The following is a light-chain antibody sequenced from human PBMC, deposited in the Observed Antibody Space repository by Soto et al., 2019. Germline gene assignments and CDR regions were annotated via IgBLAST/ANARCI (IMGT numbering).Light chain of an antibody. Sequence: DIVMTQSPLSLPVTPGEPASISCRSSQSLLHSDGYNYLDWYLQKPGQSPQLLIYLGSTRASGVPDRFSGSGSGTDLTLKISRVEAEDVGVYYCMQALQTPITFGQGTRLEIK. V-gene: IGKV2-28*01. CDR1: QSLLHSDGYNY. J-gene: IGKJ5*01. CDR2: LGS. CDR3: MQALQTPIT.